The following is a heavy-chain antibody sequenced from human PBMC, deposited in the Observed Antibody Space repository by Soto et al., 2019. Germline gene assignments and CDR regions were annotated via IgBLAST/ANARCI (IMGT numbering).Heavy chain of an antibody. CDR3: ARAVDTAMVYYYYGMDV. CDR2: ISSSSSTI. CDR1: GFTFSSYS. D-gene: IGHD5-18*01. V-gene: IGHV3-48*02. J-gene: IGHJ6*02. Sequence: EVQLVESGGGLVQPGGSLRLSCAASGFTFSSYSMNWVRQAPGKGLEWVSYISSSSSTIYYADSVKGRFTISRDNAKNSLYLQMNSLRDEDTAVYYCARAVDTAMVYYYYGMDVWGRGTTVTVSS.